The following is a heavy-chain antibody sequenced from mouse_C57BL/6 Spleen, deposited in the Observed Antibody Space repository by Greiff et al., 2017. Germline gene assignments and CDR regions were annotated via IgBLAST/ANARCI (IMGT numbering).Heavy chain of an antibody. D-gene: IGHD1-1*01. Sequence: QVQLRQPGAELVMPGASVKLSCKASGYTFTSYWMHWVKQRPGQGLEWIGEIDPSDSYTNYNQKCKGKSTLTVDKSSSTAYMQLSSLTSEDSAVYYCARNYGSSFYYAMDYWGQGTSVTVSS. CDR2: IDPSDSYT. CDR3: ARNYGSSFYYAMDY. J-gene: IGHJ4*01. CDR1: GYTFTSYW. V-gene: IGHV1-69*01.